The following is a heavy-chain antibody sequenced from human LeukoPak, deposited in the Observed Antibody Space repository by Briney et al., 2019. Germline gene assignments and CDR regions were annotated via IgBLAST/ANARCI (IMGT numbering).Heavy chain of an antibody. CDR3: ARQGLPYYYYGMDV. V-gene: IGHV4-31*03. D-gene: IGHD6-25*01. J-gene: IGHJ6*02. CDR1: GGSISSGAYY. Sequence: SETLSLTCTVSGGSISSGAYYWSWIRQHPGKGLEWIGYIYYSGSTYYNPSPKSRVTISVDTSKNQFSLKLSSVTAADTAVYYCARQGLPYYYYGMDVWGQGTTVTVSS. CDR2: IYYSGST.